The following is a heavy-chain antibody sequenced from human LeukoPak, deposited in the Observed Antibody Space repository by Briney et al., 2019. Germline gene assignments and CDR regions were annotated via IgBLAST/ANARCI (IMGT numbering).Heavy chain of an antibody. CDR1: GGTFSSYA. CDR3: ARDLLFACSSTSCYLSARFDP. CDR2: IIPIFGTA. D-gene: IGHD2-2*01. J-gene: IGHJ5*02. V-gene: IGHV1-69*13. Sequence: SVKVSCKASGGTFSSYAISWVRQAPGQGLEWMGGIIPIFGTANYAQKFQGRVTITADESTSTAYMELSSLRSEDTAAYYCARDLLFACSSTSCYLSARFDPWGQGTLVTVSS.